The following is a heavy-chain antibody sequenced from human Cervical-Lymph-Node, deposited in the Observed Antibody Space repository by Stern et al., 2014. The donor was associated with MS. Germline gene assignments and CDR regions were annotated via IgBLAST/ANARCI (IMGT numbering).Heavy chain of an antibody. CDR2: IDPNNGGT. CDR1: GFTFASYY. V-gene: IGHV1-2*06. Sequence: VQLVESGAEVKKPGASVKVSCKASGFTFASYYMHWVRQAPGQGLEWMGRIDPNNGGTSSAQKFQGRVTMTRATSIRTAYLELSRLRSDDTAVYYCARGPPGGDYFDYWGQGTLVTVSS. J-gene: IGHJ4*02. CDR3: ARGPPGGDYFDY. D-gene: IGHD2-2*01.